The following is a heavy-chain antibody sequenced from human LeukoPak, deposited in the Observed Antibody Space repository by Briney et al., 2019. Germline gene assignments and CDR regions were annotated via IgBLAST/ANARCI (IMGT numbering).Heavy chain of an antibody. Sequence: AGGSLRLSCAASGFAFSTYAMSWVRQAPGKGLEWVSSISSSSSYIYYADSVEGRLTISRDNAKTSLYLHMNSLRAEDTAVYYCAREQWELPRGTYYFDYWGQGTLVTVSS. CDR2: ISSSSSYI. D-gene: IGHD1-26*01. CDR1: GFAFSTYA. J-gene: IGHJ4*02. CDR3: AREQWELPRGTYYFDY. V-gene: IGHV3-21*04.